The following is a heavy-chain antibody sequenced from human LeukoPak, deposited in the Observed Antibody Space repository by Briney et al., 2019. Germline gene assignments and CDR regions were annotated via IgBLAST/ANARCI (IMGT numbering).Heavy chain of an antibody. CDR2: INPNSGGT. D-gene: IGHD3-22*01. Sequence: GASVTVSCKASGYTFTGYYMHWVRQAPGQGLEWMGWINPNSGGTNYAQKFQGRVTMTRDTSISTAYMELSRLRSDDTAVYYCARDHGYDSSGRKSYYFDYWGQGTLVTVSS. CDR3: ARDHGYDSSGRKSYYFDY. V-gene: IGHV1-2*02. J-gene: IGHJ4*02. CDR1: GYTFTGYY.